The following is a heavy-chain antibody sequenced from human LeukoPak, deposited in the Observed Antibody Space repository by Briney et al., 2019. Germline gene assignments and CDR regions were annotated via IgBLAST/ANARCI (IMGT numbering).Heavy chain of an antibody. J-gene: IGHJ5*02. D-gene: IGHD3-10*01. CDR1: GGSISSYY. CDR2: IYYSGST. V-gene: IGHV4-59*01. CDR3: ARVGYGSGSWGWFDP. Sequence: PSETLSLTCTVSGGSISSYYWSWIRQPPGKGLEWIGYIYYSGSTNYNPSLKSRVTISVDTSKNQFSLKLSSVTAADTAVYYCARVGYGSGSWGWFDPWGQGTLVTVSS.